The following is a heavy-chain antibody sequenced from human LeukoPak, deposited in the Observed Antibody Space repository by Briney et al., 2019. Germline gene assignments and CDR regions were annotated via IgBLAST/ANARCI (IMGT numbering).Heavy chain of an antibody. CDR2: ISSSSSYI. CDR3: ARDENDSGSYYVDNEDY. J-gene: IGHJ4*02. Sequence: GGSLRLSCAASGFTFSSYSMNWVRQAPGKGLEWVSSISSSSSYIYYADSVKGRFTISRDNAKNSLYLQMNSLRAEDTAVYYCARDENDSGSYYVDNEDYWGQGTLVTVSS. CDR1: GFTFSSYS. V-gene: IGHV3-21*04. D-gene: IGHD1-26*01.